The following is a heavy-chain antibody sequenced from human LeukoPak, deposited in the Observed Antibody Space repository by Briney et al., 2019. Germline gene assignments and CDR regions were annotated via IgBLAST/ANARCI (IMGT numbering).Heavy chain of an antibody. J-gene: IGHJ3*02. CDR1: GFTVSSYY. D-gene: IGHD2-8*01. CDR2: IYSGGST. Sequence: GGSLRLSCAASGFTVSSYYMCWVRQAPGKGLDWVSIIYSGGSTYYADSVKGRFTISRDNSKNTLYLQMNSLRAEDTAVYYCARSANPNPFDAFDIWGQGTMVTVSS. CDR3: ARSANPNPFDAFDI. V-gene: IGHV3-53*01.